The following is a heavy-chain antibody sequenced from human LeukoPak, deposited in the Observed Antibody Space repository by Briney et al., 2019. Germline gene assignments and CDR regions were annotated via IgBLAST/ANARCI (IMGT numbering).Heavy chain of an antibody. CDR3: ARPTYSGSYYWFDY. Sequence: PGRSLRLSCAASGFTFSSYVMHWVRQAPGKGLEWVAVIWYDGSNKYYADSVKGRFTISRDNSKNTLYLQMNSLRAEDTAVYYCARPTYSGSYYWFDYWGQGTLVTVSS. CDR1: GFTFSSYV. CDR2: IWYDGSNK. J-gene: IGHJ4*02. D-gene: IGHD1-26*01. V-gene: IGHV3-33*01.